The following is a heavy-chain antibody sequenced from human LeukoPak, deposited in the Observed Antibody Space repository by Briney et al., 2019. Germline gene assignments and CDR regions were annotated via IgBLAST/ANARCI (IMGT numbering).Heavy chain of an antibody. D-gene: IGHD3-22*01. CDR1: GGTFSSYA. J-gene: IGHJ5*02. V-gene: IGHV1-69*13. Sequence: GASVKVSCKASGGTFSSYAISWVRQAPGQGLEWMGGIIPIFGTANYAQKFQGRVTITADESTSTAYMELSSLRSGDTAVYYCARGPNYYDSSGYYYPNWFDPWGQGTLVTVSS. CDR2: IIPIFGTA. CDR3: ARGPNYYDSSGYYYPNWFDP.